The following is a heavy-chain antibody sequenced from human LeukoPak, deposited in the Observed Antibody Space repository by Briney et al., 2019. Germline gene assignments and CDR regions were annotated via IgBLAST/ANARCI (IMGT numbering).Heavy chain of an antibody. CDR1: GFTFSSYW. J-gene: IGHJ3*02. V-gene: IGHV3-7*05. CDR3: ARAWVGATTQRAKKRAFDI. Sequence: GGSLRLSCAASGFTFSSYWMSWVRQAPGKGLEWVANMKQDGGEKYYVDSVKGRFTISRDNAKNSLYLQMNSLRAEDTAVYYCARAWVGATTQRAKKRAFDIWGQGTIVTVSS. CDR2: MKQDGGEK. D-gene: IGHD1-26*01.